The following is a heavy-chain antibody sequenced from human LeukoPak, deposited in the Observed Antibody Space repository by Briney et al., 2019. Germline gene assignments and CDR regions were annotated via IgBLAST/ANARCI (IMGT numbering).Heavy chain of an antibody. CDR2: CGSGGST. CDR1: GFSFSSYG. Sequence: PGGSLRLSCAASGFSFSSYGMSWVRQSPGKGLEWVSGCGSGGSTYYANSVKGRFTISRDNSKNTLYLQMNSLRAEDTAVYYCAKDLYVVTGYFDYWGQGTLVTVSS. D-gene: IGHD4-23*01. V-gene: IGHV3-23*01. CDR3: AKDLYVVTGYFDY. J-gene: IGHJ4*02.